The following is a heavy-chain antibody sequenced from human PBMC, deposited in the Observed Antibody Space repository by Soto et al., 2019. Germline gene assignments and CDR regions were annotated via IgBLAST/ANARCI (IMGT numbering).Heavy chain of an antibody. D-gene: IGHD1-26*01. Sequence: GGSLRLSCAASGFPFTTFWMTWVRQAPGNRLEWVANMNADGSARGYVDSVKGRFTISRDNAKNSLYLQMKSLRVEDTAVYYCVRDTRVGAFDVWGPGTMVTVSS. CDR2: MNADGSAR. V-gene: IGHV3-7*01. CDR3: VRDTRVGAFDV. J-gene: IGHJ3*01. CDR1: GFPFTTFW.